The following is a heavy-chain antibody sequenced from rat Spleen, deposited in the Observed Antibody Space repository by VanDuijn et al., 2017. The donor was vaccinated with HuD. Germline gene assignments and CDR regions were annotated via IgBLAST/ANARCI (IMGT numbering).Heavy chain of an antibody. D-gene: IGHD1-11*01. Sequence: EVQLVESGGGLVQPGRSLKLSCAASGFTFSDYNMAWVRQAPKKGLEWVATISYDGSSTYYRDSVKGRFTISRENAKSTLYLQMNSLRSEDTATYYCTRHRNYGGIPFDFWGQGVMVTVSS. CDR1: GFTFSDYN. CDR3: TRHRNYGGIPFDF. V-gene: IGHV5-7*01. J-gene: IGHJ2*01. CDR2: ISYDGSST.